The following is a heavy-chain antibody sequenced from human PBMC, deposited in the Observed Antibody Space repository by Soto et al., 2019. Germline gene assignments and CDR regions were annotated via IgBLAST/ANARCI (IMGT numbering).Heavy chain of an antibody. CDR3: ARPGTIIPFDY. J-gene: IGHJ4*02. V-gene: IGHV4-31*03. CDR1: GGSISSGGYY. D-gene: IGHD1-7*01. CDR2: IYYSGST. Sequence: KPSETLSLTFTVSGGSISSGGYYWSWIRQHPGKGLEWIGYIYYSGSTYYNPSLKSRVTISVDTSKNQFSLKLSSVTAADTAVYYCARPGTIIPFDYWGQGTLVTVSS.